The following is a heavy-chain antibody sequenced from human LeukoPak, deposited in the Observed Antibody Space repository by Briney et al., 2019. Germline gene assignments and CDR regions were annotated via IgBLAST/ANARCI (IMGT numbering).Heavy chain of an antibody. J-gene: IGHJ4*02. CDR3: ARDRSSIAAAGTSVGY. CDR2: ISSSSSYI. Sequence: GGSLRLSCAASGFTFSSYSMNWVRQAPGKGLEWVSSISSSSSYIYYADSVKGRFTISRDNAKNSLYLQMNSLRAEDTAVYYCARDRSSIAAAGTSVGYWGQGTLVTVSS. V-gene: IGHV3-21*01. CDR1: GFTFSSYS. D-gene: IGHD6-13*01.